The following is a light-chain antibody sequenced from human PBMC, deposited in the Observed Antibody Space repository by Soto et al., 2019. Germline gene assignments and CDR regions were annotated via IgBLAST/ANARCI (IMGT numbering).Light chain of an antibody. CDR2: DAS. Sequence: EIVLTQSPSTLSLSPGERATLSCRASQSVSSYLAWYQQKPGQAPRLLIYDASTRATGIPARFSGSGSGTDFTLPISSREHEDFAVYYCQQRSNWPPFTFGPGTKVDIK. CDR1: QSVSSY. V-gene: IGKV3-11*01. CDR3: QQRSNWPPFT. J-gene: IGKJ3*01.